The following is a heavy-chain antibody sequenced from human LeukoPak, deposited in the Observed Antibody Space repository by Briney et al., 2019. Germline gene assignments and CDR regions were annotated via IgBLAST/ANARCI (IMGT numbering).Heavy chain of an antibody. V-gene: IGHV4-38-2*02. J-gene: IGHJ5*02. D-gene: IGHD2/OR15-2a*01. CDR2: IYHSAST. CDR1: GYSISSGYY. CDR3: TRNNWFDP. Sequence: SETLSLTCTVSGYSISSGYYWGWIRQPPGKGLEWIGSIYHSASTTYNPSLKSRVTMSVDTSKNQFSLKLTSVTAADTAVYYCTRNNWFDPWGQGTLVTVSS.